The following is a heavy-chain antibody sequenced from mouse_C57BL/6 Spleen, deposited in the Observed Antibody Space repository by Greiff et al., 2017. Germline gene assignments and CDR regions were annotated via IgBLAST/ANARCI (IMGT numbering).Heavy chain of an antibody. Sequence: VQLQQSGAELVMPGASVKLSCKASGYTFTSYWMHWVKQRPGQGLEWIGEIDPSDSYTNYNQKFKGKSTLTVDKSSSTAYMQLSSLTSEDSAVYYCARWGGSSFDYWGQGTTLTVSS. V-gene: IGHV1-69*01. D-gene: IGHD1-1*01. CDR2: IDPSDSYT. CDR1: GYTFTSYW. CDR3: ARWGGSSFDY. J-gene: IGHJ2*01.